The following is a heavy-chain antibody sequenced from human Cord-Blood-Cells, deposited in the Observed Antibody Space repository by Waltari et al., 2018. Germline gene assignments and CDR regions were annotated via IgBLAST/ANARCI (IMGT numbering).Heavy chain of an antibody. Sequence: QVQLQASGPGLVKPSETLSLTCTVSGGSISSYYWSWIRPPPGKGLEWIGYIYYSGSTNYNPSLKSRVTISVDTSKNQFSLKLSSVTAADTAVYYCARDGPKYCTNGVCYAFDIWGQGTMVTVSS. J-gene: IGHJ3*02. CDR3: ARDGPKYCTNGVCYAFDI. CDR1: GGSISSYY. V-gene: IGHV4-59*01. D-gene: IGHD2-8*01. CDR2: IYYSGST.